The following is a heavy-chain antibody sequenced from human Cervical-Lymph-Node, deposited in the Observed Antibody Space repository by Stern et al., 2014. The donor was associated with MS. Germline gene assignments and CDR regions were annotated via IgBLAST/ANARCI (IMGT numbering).Heavy chain of an antibody. CDR2: IYPSDSDV. J-gene: IGHJ4*02. V-gene: IGHV5-51*03. CDR3: ARWSVACDS. Sequence: DVQLVESGAEVRKPGDSLKISCKTSGYRFINNWIAWVRQVPGKGLEWIGLIYPSDSDVRYSPSFQGHVSISVDKSISTAYLQWNSLKASDTGVYYCARWSVACDSWGQGALITVSS. CDR1: GYRFINNW.